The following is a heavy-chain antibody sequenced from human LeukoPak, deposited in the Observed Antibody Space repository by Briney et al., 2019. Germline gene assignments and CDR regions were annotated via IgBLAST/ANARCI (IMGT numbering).Heavy chain of an antibody. CDR1: GFTFSSYA. J-gene: IGHJ4*02. V-gene: IGHV3-23*01. CDR3: AKGAYDSSGYYVY. D-gene: IGHD3-22*01. Sequence: GGSLGLSCATSGFTFSSYAMSWVRQAPGKGLEWVSAISGSGGSTYYADSVKGRFTISRDNSKNTLYLQMNSLRAEDTAVYYCAKGAYDSSGYYVYWGQGTLVTVSS. CDR2: ISGSGGST.